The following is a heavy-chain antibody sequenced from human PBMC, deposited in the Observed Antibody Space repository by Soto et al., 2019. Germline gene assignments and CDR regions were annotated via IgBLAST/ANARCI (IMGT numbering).Heavy chain of an antibody. D-gene: IGHD1-26*01. V-gene: IGHV3-53*01. CDR2: IYSGGGT. Sequence: GGSLRLSCAASGFTVSSNYMTWVRQAPGKGLEWVSVIYSGGGTNYADSVKGRFTISRDPSKNTLFLQMNNLRADDTAVYYCARGSTIVGAWYYFDYWGQGTLVTVYS. CDR3: ARGSTIVGAWYYFDY. J-gene: IGHJ4*02. CDR1: GFTVSSNY.